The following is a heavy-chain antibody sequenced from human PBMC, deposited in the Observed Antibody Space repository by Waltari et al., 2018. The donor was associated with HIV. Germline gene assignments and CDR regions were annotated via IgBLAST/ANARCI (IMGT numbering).Heavy chain of an antibody. CDR1: GGSFSGYY. Sequence: QVHLQQWGAGLLKPSGTLSLTCAVYGGSFSGYYWSWVRQPPGKGLEWIGESNHSGSTNFNPSLKSRVSISVDTSKSHFSLRLNSVTAADTAVYYCARGYYFDSSGYYQFDHWGQGTLVTVSS. CDR3: ARGYYFDSSGYYQFDH. J-gene: IGHJ4*02. D-gene: IGHD3-22*01. CDR2: SNHSGST. V-gene: IGHV4-34*01.